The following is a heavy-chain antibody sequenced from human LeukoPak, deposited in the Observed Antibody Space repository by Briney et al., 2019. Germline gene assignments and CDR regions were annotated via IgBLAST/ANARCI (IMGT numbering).Heavy chain of an antibody. V-gene: IGHV3-7*01. Sequence: GGSLRLSCAASGFTCSSYWMSWGRQAPGKGLGWVANIKLDGSEKYYVGSVKGRFTISRDNAKNSLYLQMNRLRAEDTAVYYCASFQDGSYGVYWGQGTLVTVSS. CDR1: GFTCSSYW. J-gene: IGHJ4*02. D-gene: IGHD1-26*01. CDR2: IKLDGSEK. CDR3: ASFQDGSYGVY.